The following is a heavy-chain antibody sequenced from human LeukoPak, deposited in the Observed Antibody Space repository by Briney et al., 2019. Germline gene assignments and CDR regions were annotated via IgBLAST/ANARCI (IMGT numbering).Heavy chain of an antibody. D-gene: IGHD5-18*01. V-gene: IGHV3-7*01. J-gene: IGHJ6*02. CDR3: ARENGAMGPWNYYYYYGMDV. CDR1: GFTFSSYW. CDR2: IKQDGSEK. Sequence: GGSLRLSCAASGFTFSSYWMSWVRQAPGKGLEWVANIKQDGSEKYYVDSVKGRLTISRDNAKNSLYLQMNSLRAEDTAVYYCARENGAMGPWNYYYYYGMDVWGQGTTVTVSS.